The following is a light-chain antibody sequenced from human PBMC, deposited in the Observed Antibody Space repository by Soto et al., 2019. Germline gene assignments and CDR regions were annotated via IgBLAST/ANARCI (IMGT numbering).Light chain of an antibody. Sequence: QSVLTQPRSVSGSPGQSVTISCTGTSSDGGGYNYVSWYQQHPGKAPKLMIYDVSKRPSGVPDRFSGSKSGNTASLTISGLQAEDEADYYCCSYAGSSSLYVFGTLTKLTVL. CDR1: SSDGGGYNY. J-gene: IGLJ1*01. V-gene: IGLV2-11*01. CDR2: DVS. CDR3: CSYAGSSSLYV.